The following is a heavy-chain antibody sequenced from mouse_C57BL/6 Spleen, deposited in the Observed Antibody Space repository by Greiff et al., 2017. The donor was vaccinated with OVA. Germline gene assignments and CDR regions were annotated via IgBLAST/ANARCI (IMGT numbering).Heavy chain of an antibody. V-gene: IGHV8-12*01. Sequence: QVTLKESGPGILQSSQTLSLTCSFSGFSLSTSGMGVSWIRQPSGKGLEWLAHIYWDDDKRYNPSLNSRPTISKDTSRNQVYLKIISVDTADTATYYCARREGYSNTGFAYWGQGTLVTVSA. J-gene: IGHJ3*01. CDR1: GFSLSTSGMG. CDR3: ARREGYSNTGFAY. D-gene: IGHD2-5*01. CDR2: IYWDDDK.